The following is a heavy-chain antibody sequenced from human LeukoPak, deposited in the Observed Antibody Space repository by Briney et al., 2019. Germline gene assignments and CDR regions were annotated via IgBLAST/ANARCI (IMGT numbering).Heavy chain of an antibody. CDR2: INPKRDCRTA. D-gene: IGHD5-18*01. V-gene: IGHV3-15*01. Sequence: GGSLSLPCAASGFTYRKAWVSCVRQPPGRGLVGVGDINPKRDCRTAEYAAPVKRRFAISRDDSENTLHLQMNSLKTEDTAAYYCTTGTWIQLWLADVWGQGTLVTVSS. CDR3: TTGTWIQLWLADV. CDR1: GFTYRKAW. J-gene: IGHJ4*02.